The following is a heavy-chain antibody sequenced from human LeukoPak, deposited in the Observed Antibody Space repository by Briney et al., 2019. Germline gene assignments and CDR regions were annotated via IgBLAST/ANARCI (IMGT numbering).Heavy chain of an antibody. CDR1: GFTFSRNS. V-gene: IGHV3-21*04. CDR2: ISSSSSYT. CDR3: AKDGTSGGSGSYYKPPPDY. J-gene: IGHJ4*02. Sequence: PGGSLRLSCAGSGFTFSRNSMNWVRQAPGKGLEWVSSISSSSSYTYYADSVKGRFTISRDNAENSLYLQMNSLRAEDTAVYYCAKDGTSGGSGSYYKPPPDYWGQGTLVTVSS. D-gene: IGHD3-10*01.